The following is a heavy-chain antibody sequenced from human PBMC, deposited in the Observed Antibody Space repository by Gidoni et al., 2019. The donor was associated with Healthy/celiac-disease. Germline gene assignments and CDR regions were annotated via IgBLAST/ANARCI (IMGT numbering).Heavy chain of an antibody. CDR1: GYTFTSYD. J-gene: IGHJ4*02. V-gene: IGHV1-8*01. CDR3: ARIGGVATSDVSYYFDY. D-gene: IGHD5-12*01. CDR2: MNPNSGNT. Sequence: QVQLVQSGAEVKKPGASVKVSCKASGYTFTSYDINWVRQATGQGLEWMGWMNPNSGNTGYAQKFQGRVTMTRNTSISTAYMELSSLRSEDTAVYYCARIGGVATSDVSYYFDYWGQGTLVTVSS.